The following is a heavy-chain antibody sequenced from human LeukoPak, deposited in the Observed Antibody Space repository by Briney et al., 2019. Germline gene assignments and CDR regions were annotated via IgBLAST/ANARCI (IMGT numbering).Heavy chain of an antibody. CDR2: VTPIFATP. CDR1: GGSFSNNA. CDR3: ARPVDTASLVN. Sequence: GSSVKVSCKASGGSFSNNAINWVRQAPGQGLEWMGGVTPIFATPNYAQKFQGRVTMTSDVSTSTFHMELSSLRSEDTAVYYCARPVDTASLVNWGQGTLVTVSS. J-gene: IGHJ4*02. D-gene: IGHD5-18*01. V-gene: IGHV1-69*05.